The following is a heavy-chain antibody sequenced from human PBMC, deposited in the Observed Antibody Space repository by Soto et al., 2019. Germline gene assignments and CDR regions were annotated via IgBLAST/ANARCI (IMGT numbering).Heavy chain of an antibody. CDR2: IYHSGST. J-gene: IGHJ5*02. CDR1: SGSISSVSW. CDR3: ARDPSSNWRKGDGWFDP. D-gene: IGHD2-21*01. V-gene: IGHV4-4*02. Sequence: QVQLQESGPGLVEPSGTLSLTCAVSSGSISSVSWWSWVRQPPGKGLEWIGEIYHSGSTNYNPSLRCRVTISLDKSKDQFSLNLNSVTAADTAVYYCARDPSSNWRKGDGWFDPWGQGTLVTVAS.